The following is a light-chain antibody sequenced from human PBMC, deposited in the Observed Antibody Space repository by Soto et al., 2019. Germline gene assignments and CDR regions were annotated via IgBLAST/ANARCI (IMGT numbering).Light chain of an antibody. CDR1: SSDVGGYNY. V-gene: IGLV2-8*01. Sequence: QSALTQPPSASGSPGQSVTISCTGTSSDVGGYNYVSWYQQHPGEAPKLMIHEVSKRPSGVPDRFSGSKSGNTASLTVSGLQAEDEADYYCSSYAGSNHYVFGPGTKVTVL. J-gene: IGLJ1*01. CDR3: SSYAGSNHYV. CDR2: EVS.